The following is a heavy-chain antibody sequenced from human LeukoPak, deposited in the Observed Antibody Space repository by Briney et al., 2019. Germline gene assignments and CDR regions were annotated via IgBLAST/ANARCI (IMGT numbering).Heavy chain of an antibody. CDR1: GFTFSSYS. J-gene: IGHJ4*02. CDR2: ISSSSSYI. D-gene: IGHD6-13*01. CDR3: ARDLDYRIAAAGKEDLVDY. Sequence: GGSLRLSCAASGFTFSSYSMNWVRQAPGKGLEWVSSISSSSSYIYYADSVKGRFTISRDNAKNSLYLQVNSLRAEDTAVYYCARDLDYRIAAAGKEDLVDYWGQGTLVTVSS. V-gene: IGHV3-21*01.